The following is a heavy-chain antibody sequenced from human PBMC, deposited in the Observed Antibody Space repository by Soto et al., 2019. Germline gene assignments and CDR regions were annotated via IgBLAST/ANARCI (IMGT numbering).Heavy chain of an antibody. CDR1: GGTFSSYA. D-gene: IGHD2-21*02. CDR2: IIPIFGTA. CDR3: ARDDIVVVTATAAYYYYGMDV. V-gene: IGHV1-69*06. Sequence: SVKVSCKASGGTFSSYAISWVRQAPGQGLEWMGGIIPIFGTANYAQKFQGRVTITADKSTSTAYMDLSSLRSEDTAVYYCARDDIVVVTATAAYYYYGMDVWGQGTTVTVSS. J-gene: IGHJ6*02.